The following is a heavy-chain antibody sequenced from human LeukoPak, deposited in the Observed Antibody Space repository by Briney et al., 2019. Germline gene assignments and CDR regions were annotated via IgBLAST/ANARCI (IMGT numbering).Heavy chain of an antibody. D-gene: IGHD3-10*01. V-gene: IGHV5-51*01. CDR1: GFIFTSYW. CDR3: ARHYGSGSYDAFDI. J-gene: IGHJ3*02. CDR2: ISPGDSDT. Sequence: MSGESLKISCKSSGFIFTSYWIGWGRQLPGKGLEWMGIISPGDSDTAYSPSFQGQVTISADKSINTAYLRWSSLKASDTAMYYCARHYGSGSYDAFDIWGQGTMVTVSS.